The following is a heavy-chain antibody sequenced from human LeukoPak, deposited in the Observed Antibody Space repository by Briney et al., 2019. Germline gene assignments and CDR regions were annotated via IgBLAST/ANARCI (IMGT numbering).Heavy chain of an antibody. CDR3: ARGRGIATAY. CDR2: INEAGSQQ. CDR1: GFTSSTYW. J-gene: IGHJ4*02. D-gene: IGHD2-21*02. V-gene: IGHV3-7*01. Sequence: PGGSLRLSCAASGFTSSTYWMTWVRQAPGKGLEWVANINEAGSQQYYVDSVKGRFTISRDNAKNSLHLQMNSLRVDDTAIYYCARGRGIATAYWGQGTLVTVSS.